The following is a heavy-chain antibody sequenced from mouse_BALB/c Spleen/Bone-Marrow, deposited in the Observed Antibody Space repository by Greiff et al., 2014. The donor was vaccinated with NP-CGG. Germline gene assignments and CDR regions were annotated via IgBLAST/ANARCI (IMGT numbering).Heavy chain of an antibody. CDR3: ASPHYYHSSPWWYFDV. Sequence: EVKLVESGGDLVKPGGSLKLSCAASGFTFSNYGMSWVRQTPDKRLEWVATISSGGSYTYYPDSLKGRFTISRDNAKNTLYLQMSSLKSEDTAMYYCASPHYYHSSPWWYFDVGGAGTSVTVSS. V-gene: IGHV5-6*01. CDR2: ISSGGSYT. D-gene: IGHD1-1*01. CDR1: GFTFSNYG. J-gene: IGHJ1*01.